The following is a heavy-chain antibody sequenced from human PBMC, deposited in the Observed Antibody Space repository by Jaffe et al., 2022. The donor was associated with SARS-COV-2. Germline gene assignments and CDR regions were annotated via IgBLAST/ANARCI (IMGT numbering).Heavy chain of an antibody. J-gene: IGHJ4*02. D-gene: IGHD2-21*02. V-gene: IGHV4-59*08. Sequence: QVQLQESGPGLVKPSETLSLTCTVSGGSISSYYWSWIRQPPGKGLEWIGYIYYSGSTNYNPSLKSRVTISVDTSKNQFSLKLSSVTAADTAVYYCARGDDGGQFDYWGQGTLVTVSS. CDR2: IYYSGST. CDR1: GGSISSYY. CDR3: ARGDDGGQFDY.